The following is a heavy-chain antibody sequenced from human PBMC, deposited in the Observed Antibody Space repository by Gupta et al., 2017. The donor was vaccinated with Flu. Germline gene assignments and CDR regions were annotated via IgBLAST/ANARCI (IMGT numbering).Heavy chain of an antibody. CDR3: ASSPLYSGRHIWKGAFDI. J-gene: IGHJ3*02. V-gene: IGHV3-23*01. D-gene: IGHD1-26*01. CDR1: GFTFSSYA. Sequence: EVQLLESGGGLVQPGGSLRLSCAASGFTFSSYAMSWVRQAPGKGLEWVSAISGSGGSTYYADSVKGRFTISRDNSKNTLYLQMNSLRAEDTAVYYCASSPLYSGRHIWKGAFDIWGQGTMVTVSS. CDR2: ISGSGGST.